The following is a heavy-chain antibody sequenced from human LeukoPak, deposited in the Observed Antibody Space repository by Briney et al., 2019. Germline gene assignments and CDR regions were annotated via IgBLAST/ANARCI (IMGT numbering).Heavy chain of an antibody. D-gene: IGHD3-22*01. J-gene: IGHJ4*02. CDR3: ARVPLMAPNDSSGYFDY. CDR2: IYYSGST. Sequence: SETLSLTCTVSGGSISSSSYYWGWIRQPPGKGLEWIGSIYYSGSTYYNPSLKSRVTISVDTSKNQFSLKLSSVTAADTAVYYCARVPLMAPNDSSGYFDYWGQGTLVTVSS. V-gene: IGHV4-39*07. CDR1: GGSISSSSYY.